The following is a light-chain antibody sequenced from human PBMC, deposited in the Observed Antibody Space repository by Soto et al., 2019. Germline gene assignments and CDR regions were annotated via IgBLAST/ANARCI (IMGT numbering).Light chain of an antibody. CDR1: QGISSY. V-gene: IGKV1-8*01. CDR3: QQSYSAPLT. CDR2: AAS. Sequence: AIRMTQSPSSFSASTGDRVTITCRASQGISSYLAWYQQKPGKAPKLLIYAASTLQSGVPSRFSGSGSGTDFTLTVSNLQPEDFATYYCQQSYSAPLTFGGGTKVDIK. J-gene: IGKJ4*01.